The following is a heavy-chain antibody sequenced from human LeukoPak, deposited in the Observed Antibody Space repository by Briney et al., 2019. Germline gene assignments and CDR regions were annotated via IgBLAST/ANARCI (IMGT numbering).Heavy chain of an antibody. CDR1: GGSISSYY. D-gene: IGHD3-16*02. J-gene: IGHJ4*02. CDR2: IYYSGSA. Sequence: SETLSLTCTVSGGSISSYYWSWIWQPPRQGLGWIGSIYYSGSAYYNPYPKRRVTISVDTSKNQFSLKLSSVTAADAAVHYCARHGGDYDYVWGCYRHYLPFDDWGQGTLVTVSS. CDR3: ARHGGDYDYVWGCYRHYLPFDD. V-gene: IGHV4-59*05.